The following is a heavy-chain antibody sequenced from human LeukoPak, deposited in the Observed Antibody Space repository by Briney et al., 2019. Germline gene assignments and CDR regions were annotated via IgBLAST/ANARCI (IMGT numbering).Heavy chain of an antibody. Sequence: PGGSLRLSCAASGFTFTSYWIGWVRQMPGKGLEWMGIIYPGDSDTRYSPSFQGQVTISADKSISTAYLQWSSLKASDTAMYYCARHSQLDGPDYWGQGTLVTVSS. V-gene: IGHV5-51*01. CDR3: ARHSQLDGPDY. CDR2: IYPGDSDT. D-gene: IGHD6-6*01. CDR1: GFTFTSYW. J-gene: IGHJ4*02.